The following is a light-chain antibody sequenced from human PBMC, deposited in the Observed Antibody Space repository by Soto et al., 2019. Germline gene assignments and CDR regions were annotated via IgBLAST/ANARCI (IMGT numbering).Light chain of an antibody. Sequence: DIVMTQSPDSLAASLGERATINCKSSQSVLYSSNNKNYLAWYQQRPGQPPKLLLYWASTRESGVPDRFSGSGSGTDFILTISSLQAEDVAVYFCQQYYKTPLTFGGGTKVEIK. V-gene: IGKV4-1*01. CDR3: QQYYKTPLT. CDR1: QSVLYSSNNKNY. J-gene: IGKJ4*01. CDR2: WAS.